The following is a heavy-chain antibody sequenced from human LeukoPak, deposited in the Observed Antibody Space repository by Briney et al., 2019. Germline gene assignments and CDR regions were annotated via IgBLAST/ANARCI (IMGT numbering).Heavy chain of an antibody. Sequence: SETLSLTCTVSGGSISSYYWSWIRQPAGKGLEWIGRIYTSGSTNYNPSLKSRVTMSVDTSKNQFSLKLSSVTAADTAVYYCARTQRGVYCGGDREVFFFDYWGQGTLVTVSS. CDR1: GGSISSYY. CDR2: IYTSGST. J-gene: IGHJ4*02. V-gene: IGHV4-4*07. CDR3: ARTQRGVYCGGDREVFFFDY. D-gene: IGHD2-21*02.